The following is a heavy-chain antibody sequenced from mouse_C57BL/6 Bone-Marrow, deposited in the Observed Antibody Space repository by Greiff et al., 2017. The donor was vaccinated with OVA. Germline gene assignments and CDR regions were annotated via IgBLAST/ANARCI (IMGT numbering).Heavy chain of an antibody. J-gene: IGHJ2*01. V-gene: IGHV14-4*01. CDR1: GFNIKDDY. D-gene: IGHD2-10*01. CDR2: IDPENGDT. Sequence: EVKLVESGAELVRPGASVKLSCTASGFNIKDDYMHWVKQRPEQGLEWIGWIDPENGDTEYASKFQGKATITADTSSNTAYLQLSSLTSEDTAVYYCTPYYGTFDYWGQGTTLTVSS. CDR3: TPYYGTFDY.